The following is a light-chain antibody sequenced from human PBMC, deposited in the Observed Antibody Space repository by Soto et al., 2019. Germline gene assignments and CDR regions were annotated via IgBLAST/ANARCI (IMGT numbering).Light chain of an antibody. Sequence: QSVLTQPASVSGSPGQSITISCTGTSSDVGGYNYVSWYQQYPGKAPKLMIYEVSHRPSGVSNRFSGSKSGNTASLTISGLQAEDEADYYCSSYTSSSTRVFGGGTKGTVL. CDR2: EVS. J-gene: IGLJ3*02. CDR1: SSDVGGYNY. V-gene: IGLV2-14*01. CDR3: SSYTSSSTRV.